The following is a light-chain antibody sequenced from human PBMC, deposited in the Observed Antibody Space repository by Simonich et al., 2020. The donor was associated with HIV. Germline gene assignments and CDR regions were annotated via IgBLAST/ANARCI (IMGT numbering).Light chain of an antibody. CDR3: SSYTSRSTLV. Sequence: QSALTQPASVSGSPGQAITISCTGTSSDIGTYTYVSWYQQHPGKAPKIMIYDVSKRPSGVSNRFSGSKSGNTASLTSSGLQAEDEADYYCSSYTSRSTLVLGGGTKLTVL. V-gene: IGLV2-14*01. CDR2: DVS. CDR1: SSDIGTYTY. J-gene: IGLJ2*01.